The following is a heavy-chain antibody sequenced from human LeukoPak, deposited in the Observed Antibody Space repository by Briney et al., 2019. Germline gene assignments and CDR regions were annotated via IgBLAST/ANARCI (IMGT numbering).Heavy chain of an antibody. CDR2: IYYSGST. V-gene: IGHV4-39*01. CDR3: ARGGIVGAKAFDY. D-gene: IGHD1-26*01. CDR1: GGSISSSSYY. Sequence: SETLSLTCTVSGGSISSSSYYWGWIRQPPGKGLEWIGSIYYSGSTYYNPSLKSRVTISVDTSKNQFSLKLSSVTAADTAVYYCARGGIVGAKAFDYWGQGTLVTVSS. J-gene: IGHJ4*02.